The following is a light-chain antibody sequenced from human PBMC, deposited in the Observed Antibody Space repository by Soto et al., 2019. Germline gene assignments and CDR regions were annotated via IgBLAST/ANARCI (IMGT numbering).Light chain of an antibody. CDR3: QQYQNLWT. V-gene: IGKV3D-7*01. J-gene: IGKJ1*01. CDR1: QTVTRSY. CDR2: GAS. Sequence: EIVLTQSPATLSSSPGERATLSCRASQTVTRSYLAWYQHKPGQAPRLLIYGASSRATGIPVRFSGSGSGTEFTLTISSLQSEDFALYYCQQYQNLWTFGQGTKVDIK.